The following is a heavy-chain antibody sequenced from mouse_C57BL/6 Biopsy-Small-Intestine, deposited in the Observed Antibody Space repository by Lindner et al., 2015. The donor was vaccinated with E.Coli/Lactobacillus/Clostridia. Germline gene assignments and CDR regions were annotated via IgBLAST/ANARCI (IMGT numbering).Heavy chain of an antibody. CDR3: ARRYGNSYYFDY. CDR2: ILPGSTST. V-gene: IGHV1-9*01. J-gene: IGHJ2*01. CDR1: GYTFTGYW. Sequence: VQLQESGAELMKPGASVKVSCKTTGYTFTGYWIEWVKQRPGHGLEWIGEILPGSTSTNYSEKFKGRATFTADTSSNTAYMQLSGLTTEDSAIYYCARRYGNSYYFDYWGQGTPLTVSS. D-gene: IGHD2-1*01.